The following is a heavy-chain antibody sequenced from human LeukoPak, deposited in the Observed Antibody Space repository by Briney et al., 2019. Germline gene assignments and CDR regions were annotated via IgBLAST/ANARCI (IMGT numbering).Heavy chain of an antibody. CDR2: IGTSTSYI. J-gene: IGHJ4*02. CDR3: AKSGYNRFDY. D-gene: IGHD5-24*01. CDR1: GFTFSTYI. Sequence: GGSLRLSCAASGFTFSTYIMNWVRQTPGKGLEWVSSIGTSTSYIYYADSAKGRFTISRDNSKNTLYLQMNSLRAEDTAVYYCAKSGYNRFDYWGQGTLVTVSS. V-gene: IGHV3-21*04.